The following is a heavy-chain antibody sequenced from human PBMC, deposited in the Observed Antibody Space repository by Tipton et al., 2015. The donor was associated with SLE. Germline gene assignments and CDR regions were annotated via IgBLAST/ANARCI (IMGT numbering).Heavy chain of an antibody. CDR1: GASIGSGGYY. D-gene: IGHD3-22*01. Sequence: TLSLTCAVSGASIGSGGYYWSWIRQHPGQGLEYIGYIYYSGTSYCIPSLKSRVTISVDTSKNEFSLRLSSVTAADTAVYYCARGRVISNYYRHVNMDFWGQGTLVTVSS. J-gene: IGHJ4*02. CDR3: ARGRVISNYYRHVNMDF. V-gene: IGHV4-31*11. CDR2: IYYSGTS.